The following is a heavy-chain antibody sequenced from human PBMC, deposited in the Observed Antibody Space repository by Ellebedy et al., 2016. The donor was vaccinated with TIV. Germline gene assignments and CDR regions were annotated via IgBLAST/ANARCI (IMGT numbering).Heavy chain of an antibody. CDR1: GFTFSSYS. Sequence: GESLKISXAASGFTFSSYSMNWVRQAPGKGLEWVSSISSSSSYIYYADSVKGRFTISRDNAKNSLYLQMNSLRAEDTAVYYCAGVWWSGGGSSDDAFDIWGQGTMVTVSS. J-gene: IGHJ3*02. V-gene: IGHV3-21*01. CDR3: AGVWWSGGGSSDDAFDI. D-gene: IGHD2-15*01. CDR2: ISSSSSYI.